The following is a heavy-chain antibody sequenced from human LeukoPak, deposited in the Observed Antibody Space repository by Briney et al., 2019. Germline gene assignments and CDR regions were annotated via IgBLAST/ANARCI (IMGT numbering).Heavy chain of an antibody. J-gene: IGHJ4*02. CDR3: ARTRYCSGATCYSPELFDS. CDR2: TYHSGNT. CDR1: GYSISTGYH. V-gene: IGHV4-38-2*02. D-gene: IGHD2-15*01. Sequence: KPSETLSLTCTVSGYSISTGYHWGWTRQSPGTGLEWIGSTYHSGNTYYNPSLKSRVTISMDTSMNQFSLQVTSVTAADTAVYYCARTRYCSGATCYSPELFDSWGQGTLVTVSS.